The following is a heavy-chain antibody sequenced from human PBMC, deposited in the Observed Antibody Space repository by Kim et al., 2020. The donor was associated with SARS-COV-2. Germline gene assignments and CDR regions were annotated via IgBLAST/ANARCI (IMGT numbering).Heavy chain of an antibody. V-gene: IGHV3-53*01. D-gene: IGHD6-19*01. CDR1: GFTVSSNY. CDR3: ASGIAVAGNYAEYFQH. Sequence: GGSLRLSCAASGFTVSSNYMSWVRQAPGKGLEWVSVIYSGGSTYYADSVKGRFTISRDNSKNTLYLQMNSLRAEDTAVYYCASGIAVAGNYAEYFQHWGQGTLVTVSP. J-gene: IGHJ1*01. CDR2: IYSGGST.